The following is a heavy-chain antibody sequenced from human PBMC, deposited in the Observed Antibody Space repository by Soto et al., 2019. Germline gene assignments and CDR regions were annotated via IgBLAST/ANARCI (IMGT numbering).Heavy chain of an antibody. D-gene: IGHD5-18*01. V-gene: IGHV3-30-3*01. J-gene: IGHJ4*02. CDR3: ARVGVGYSYGSGFDY. CDR2: ISYHGSDE. Sequence: GGSLRLSCAASRATFSGFAMHWVRQAPGKGLEWVAVISYHGSDEYYADSVKGRFTISRDSSKNTLYLQMNSLTAEDTAVYYCARVGVGYSYGSGFDYWGQGTLVTVSS. CDR1: RATFSGFA.